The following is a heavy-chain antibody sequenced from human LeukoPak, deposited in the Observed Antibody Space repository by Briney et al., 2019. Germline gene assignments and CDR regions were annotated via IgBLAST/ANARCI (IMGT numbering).Heavy chain of an antibody. Sequence: SETLSLTCAVYGGSFSGYYWSCIRQPPGKGLEWTGEINHSGSTNYNPSLKSRGTISVDTSKHQFSLKLSSVTAADTAVYYCARCSAIQLWFYYWGQGTLVTVSS. CDR1: GGSFSGYY. D-gene: IGHD5-18*01. CDR3: ARCSAIQLWFYY. J-gene: IGHJ4*02. CDR2: INHSGST. V-gene: IGHV4-34*01.